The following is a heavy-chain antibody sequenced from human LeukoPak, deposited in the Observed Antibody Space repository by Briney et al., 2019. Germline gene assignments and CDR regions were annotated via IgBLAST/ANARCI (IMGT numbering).Heavy chain of an antibody. CDR1: GSSIRTYTH. V-gene: IGHV4-38-2*02. CDR3: ANSGSNYEAVS. Sequence: KSSETLSVTCTVSGSSIRTYTHWGWIRQPPGKGLEWIGSIHHTGSTYYNPSLESRVTISIDTSKNQFSLKLSSVTAADTAFYFCANSGSNYEAVSWGQGTLVTVSS. D-gene: IGHD5-18*01. J-gene: IGHJ5*02. CDR2: IHHTGST.